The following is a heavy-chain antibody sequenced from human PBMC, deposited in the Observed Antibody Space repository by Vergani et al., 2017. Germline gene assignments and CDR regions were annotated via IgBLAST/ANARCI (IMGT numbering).Heavy chain of an antibody. CDR1: GGSISSSSYY. CDR2: CYYSWST. CDR3: AGTRIAVAEVNWFDP. D-gene: IGHD6-19*01. Sequence: QLQLQESGPGLVTPSETLSLTCTVSGGSISSSSYYWGWTRSAPGKGLEWIGCCYYSWSTYYNPSLKSRVTISVATSKNQFSLNLSSVTAADTAVYYCAGTRIAVAEVNWFDPWGQGTLVTVSS. J-gene: IGHJ5*02. V-gene: IGHV4-39*07.